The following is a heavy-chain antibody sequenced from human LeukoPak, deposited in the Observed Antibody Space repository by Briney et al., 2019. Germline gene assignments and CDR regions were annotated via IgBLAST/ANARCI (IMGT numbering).Heavy chain of an antibody. V-gene: IGHV3-7*01. CDR1: GFTVSSNY. Sequence: GGSLRLSCAASGFTVSSNYMSWVRQAPGKGLEWVANIKQDGSEKYYVDSVKGRFTISRDNAKNSLYLQMNSLRAEDTAVYYCARGSRPYCSSTSCYTDYYYYYMDVWGKGTTVTVSS. CDR3: ARGSRPYCSSTSCYTDYYYYYMDV. J-gene: IGHJ6*03. D-gene: IGHD2-2*02. CDR2: IKQDGSEK.